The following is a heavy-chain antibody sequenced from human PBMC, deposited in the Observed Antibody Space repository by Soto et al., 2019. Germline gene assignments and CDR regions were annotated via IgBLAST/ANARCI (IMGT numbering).Heavy chain of an antibody. CDR2: SSRTDRLT. CDR3: ARDTGRASADL. CDR1: GFTFSYYE. Sequence: EVQRAESGGDLVQPGGSLRLSCVGSGFTFSYYEMNWVRQGPGKGVERVAFSSRTDRLTHYQDSVKGRFTSSRDNAQNSLYLEMTSLRVEDTGVYYCARDTGRASADLWGQGTLVTVSS. D-gene: IGHD6-13*01. V-gene: IGHV3-48*03. J-gene: IGHJ5*02.